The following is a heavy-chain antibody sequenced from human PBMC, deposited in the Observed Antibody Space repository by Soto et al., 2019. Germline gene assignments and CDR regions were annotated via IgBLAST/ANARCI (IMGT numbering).Heavy chain of an antibody. CDR2: IWYDGSNK. J-gene: IGHJ6*03. V-gene: IGHV3-33*01. CDR1: GFTFSSYG. Sequence: SLRLSCAASGFTFSSYGMHWVRQAPGKGLEWVAVIWYDGSNKYYADSVKGRFTISRDNSKNTLYLQMNSLRAEDTAVYYCARGSSSSFYYYYYMDVWGKGTTVTVSS. D-gene: IGHD6-6*01. CDR3: ARGSSSSFYYYYYMDV.